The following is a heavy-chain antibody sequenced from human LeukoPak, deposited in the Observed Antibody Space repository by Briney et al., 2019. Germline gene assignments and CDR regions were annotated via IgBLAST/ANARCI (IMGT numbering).Heavy chain of an antibody. V-gene: IGHV4-34*01. Sequence: PSETLSLTCAVYGGSFSGYYWSWIRQPPGKGLEWIGEIDHSGSTNYNPSLKSRVTISVDTSKNQFSLKLSSVTAADTAVYYCAGNIAARLDYWGQGTLATVSS. CDR2: IDHSGST. CDR3: AGNIAARLDY. J-gene: IGHJ4*02. CDR1: GGSFSGYY. D-gene: IGHD6-6*01.